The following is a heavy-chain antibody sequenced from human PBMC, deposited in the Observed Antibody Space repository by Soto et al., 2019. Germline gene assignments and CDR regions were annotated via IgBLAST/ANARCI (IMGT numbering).Heavy chain of an antibody. J-gene: IGHJ1*01. CDR3: ARFAVGTGGKKYFQH. V-gene: IGHV1-69*06. Sequence: GASVKVSCKASGGTFSSYAISWVRQAPGQGLEWMGGIIPIFGTANYAQKFQGRVTITADKSTSTAYMELSSLRSEDTAVYYCARFAVGTGGKKYFQHWGQGTLVTVSS. CDR2: IIPIFGTA. D-gene: IGHD6-19*01. CDR1: GGTFSSYA.